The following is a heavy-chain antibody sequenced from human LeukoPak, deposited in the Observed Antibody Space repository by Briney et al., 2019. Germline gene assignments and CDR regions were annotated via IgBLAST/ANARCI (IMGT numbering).Heavy chain of an antibody. D-gene: IGHD1-14*01. Sequence: SETLSLTCTVSGGSISSYYWSWIRQPPGKGLEWIGYIYYSGSTSYNPSLKSRVTISVDTSKNQFSLKLSSVTAADTAVYYCARKKGSRTYFDYWGQGTLVTVSS. V-gene: IGHV4-59*08. CDR1: GGSISSYY. CDR3: ARKKGSRTYFDY. CDR2: IYYSGST. J-gene: IGHJ4*02.